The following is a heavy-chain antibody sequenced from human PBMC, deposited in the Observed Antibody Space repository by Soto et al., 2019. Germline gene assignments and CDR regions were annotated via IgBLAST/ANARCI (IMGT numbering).Heavy chain of an antibody. CDR3: AKAVYAISLHSYGMDV. Sequence: PGGSLRLSCTASGFIFSTSPMGWLRQAPGRGLEWVSSISSSGGVTYYTDSVKGRFTISRDNSKNSLYLQMNSLRTEDTALYYCAKAVYAISLHSYGMDVWGQGTTLTVSS. CDR2: ISSSGGVT. V-gene: IGHV3-23*01. D-gene: IGHD2-8*01. J-gene: IGHJ6*02. CDR1: GFIFSTSP.